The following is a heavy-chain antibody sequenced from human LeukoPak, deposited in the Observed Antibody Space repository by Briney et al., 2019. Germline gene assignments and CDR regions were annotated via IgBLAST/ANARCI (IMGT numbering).Heavy chain of an antibody. J-gene: IGHJ4*02. CDR3: ARVFPYGSGSYYNEYNFDY. D-gene: IGHD3-10*01. V-gene: IGHV3-30*04. Sequence: PGRSLRLSCAASGFTFSSYAMHWVRQAPGKGLEWVAVISYDGSNKYYADSVKGRFTISRDNSKNTLYLQMNSLRAEDTAVYYCARVFPYGSGSYYNEYNFDYWGQGTLVTVSS. CDR1: GFTFSSYA. CDR2: ISYDGSNK.